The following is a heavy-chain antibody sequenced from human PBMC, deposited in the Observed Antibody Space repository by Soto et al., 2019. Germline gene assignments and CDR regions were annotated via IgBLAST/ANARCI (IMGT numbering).Heavy chain of an antibody. J-gene: IGHJ4*02. CDR1: GFTFRSYG. CDR3: AKEGTTVNGLDY. Sequence: GGSLRLSCAASGFTFRSYGMHWVRQAPGKGLEWVAIISLDGNNKYYGDSVKGRFTISRDNSNNTLYLQMSSLRAEDTAVYYCAKEGTTVNGLDYWGQGTLVTVSS. D-gene: IGHD4-17*01. V-gene: IGHV3-30*18. CDR2: ISLDGNNK.